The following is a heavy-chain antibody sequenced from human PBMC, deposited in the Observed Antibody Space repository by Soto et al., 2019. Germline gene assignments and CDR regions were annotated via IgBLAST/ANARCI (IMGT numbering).Heavy chain of an antibody. CDR3: AREDLAYSSSWKEFDY. D-gene: IGHD6-13*01. J-gene: IGHJ4*02. CDR2: INPNSGGT. CDR1: GYTFTGYY. Sequence: QVQLVQSGAEVKKPGASVKVSCKASGYTFTGYYMHWVRQAPGQGLEWMGWINPNSGGTNYAQKFQGWVTMTRDTSISTAYMELSRLRSDDTAVYYCAREDLAYSSSWKEFDYWGQGTLVTVSS. V-gene: IGHV1-2*04.